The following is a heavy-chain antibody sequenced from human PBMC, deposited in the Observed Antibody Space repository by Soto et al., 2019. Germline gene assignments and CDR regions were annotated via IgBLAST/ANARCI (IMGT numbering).Heavy chain of an antibody. D-gene: IGHD3-10*01. Sequence: EAQLVESGGGLVQPGRSLRLSRVASGFTFDDYAIHWVRQAPGKGLEWVSGISWNGAATSYADSVKGRFSISRDNAKNSLYLHMSSLRTEDTAIYYCANLPSYGSGFDCWGQGTLVTVSS. CDR2: ISWNGAAT. J-gene: IGHJ4*02. CDR1: GFTFDDYA. CDR3: ANLPSYGSGFDC. V-gene: IGHV3-9*01.